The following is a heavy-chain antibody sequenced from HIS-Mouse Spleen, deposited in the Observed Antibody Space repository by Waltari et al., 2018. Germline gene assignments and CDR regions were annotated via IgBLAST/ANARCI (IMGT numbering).Heavy chain of an antibody. D-gene: IGHD3-10*01. V-gene: IGHV1-8*01. CDR2: MNPNSGNT. CDR1: GYTSPIYD. CDR3: AARFGESHFDY. J-gene: IGHJ4*02. Sequence: QVPLVQSGAEVKKPGASVKVSCKASGYTSPIYDIHWVRPATGQGLEWMGWMNPNSGNTGYAKKFQGRVTMTRNTSISPAYMELSSLRSEDTAGYFCAARFGESHFDYWGQGTLVTVSS.